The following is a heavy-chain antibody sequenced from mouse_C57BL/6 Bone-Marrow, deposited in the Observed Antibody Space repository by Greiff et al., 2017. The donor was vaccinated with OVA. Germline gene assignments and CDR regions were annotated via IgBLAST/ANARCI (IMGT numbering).Heavy chain of an antibody. CDR2: IYPRSGNT. V-gene: IGHV1-81*01. CDR3: AIPYYGSSWGFAY. Sequence: QVQLKQSGAELARPGASVKLSCKASGYTFTSYGISWVKQRTGQGLEWIGEIYPRSGNTYYNEKFKGKATLTADKSSSTAYMQLSSLTSEDSAVYFCAIPYYGSSWGFAYWGQGTLVTVSA. CDR1: GYTFTSYG. D-gene: IGHD1-1*01. J-gene: IGHJ3*01.